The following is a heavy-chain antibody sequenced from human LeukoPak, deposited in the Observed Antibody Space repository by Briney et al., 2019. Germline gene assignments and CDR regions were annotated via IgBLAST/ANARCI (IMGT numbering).Heavy chain of an antibody. J-gene: IGHJ4*02. V-gene: IGHV3-53*01. CDR1: GLTLSTNY. CDR3: ARDLDYFDSSGSHRRRNYFDY. Sequence: GGSLRLSCVASGLTLSTNYMTWVRQAPGKGLEWVSIIQRDGSTYYADSVKGRFTISRDNYKNTLYLQMNSLRGEDTAMYYCARDLDYFDSSGSHRRRNYFDYWGQGTLVTVSS. CDR2: IQRDGST. D-gene: IGHD3-22*01.